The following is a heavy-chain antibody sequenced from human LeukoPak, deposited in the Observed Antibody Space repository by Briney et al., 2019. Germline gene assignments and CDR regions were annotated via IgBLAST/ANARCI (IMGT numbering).Heavy chain of an antibody. CDR2: ISGSSTYM. D-gene: IGHD2/OR15-2a*01. CDR3: ARGGIGLFDY. J-gene: IGHJ4*02. Sequence: GGSLRLSCAASGFTFSSYTMNWVRQAPGKGLEWVSSISGSSTYMYNADSVKGRFTISRDNAKNSLYLQMNSLRAEDTAVYYCARGGIGLFDYWGQGTLVTVSS. CDR1: GFTFSSYT. V-gene: IGHV3-21*01.